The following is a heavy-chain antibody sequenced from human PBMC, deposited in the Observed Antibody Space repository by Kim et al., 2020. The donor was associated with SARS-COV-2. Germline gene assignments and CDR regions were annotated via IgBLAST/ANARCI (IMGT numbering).Heavy chain of an antibody. V-gene: IGHV4-34*01. D-gene: IGHD3-10*01. J-gene: IGHJ4*02. Sequence: KGRVTISVDASKNQFSLKLSSVTAADTAVYYCARGRRKGEVRGVMCYFDYWGQGTLVTVSS. CDR3: ARGRRKGEVRGVMCYFDY.